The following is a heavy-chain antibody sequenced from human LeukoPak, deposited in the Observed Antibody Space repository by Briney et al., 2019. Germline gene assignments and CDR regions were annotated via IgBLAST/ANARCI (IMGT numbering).Heavy chain of an antibody. CDR1: GFTFSSYW. V-gene: IGHV3-23*01. J-gene: IGHJ4*02. CDR2: ISGSGGST. Sequence: GGSLRLSCAASGFTFSSYWMSWVRQAPGKGLEWVSAISGSGGSTYYADSVKGRFTISRDNSKNTLYLQMNSLRAEDTAVYYCAKDRGSSGWSADDYWGQGTLVTVSS. D-gene: IGHD6-19*01. CDR3: AKDRGSSGWSADDY.